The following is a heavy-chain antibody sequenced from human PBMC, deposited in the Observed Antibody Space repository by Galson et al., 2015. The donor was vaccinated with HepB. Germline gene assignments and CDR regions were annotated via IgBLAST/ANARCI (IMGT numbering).Heavy chain of an antibody. V-gene: IGHV3-21*01. J-gene: IGHJ6*03. D-gene: IGHD2-2*01. CDR3: ARDLPLVVPAADNRYYYYYMDV. Sequence: SLRLSCAASGFTFSSYGMHWVRQAPGKGLEWVSSISSSSSYIYYADSVKGRFTISRDNAKNSLYLQMNSLRAEDTAVYYCARDLPLVVPAADNRYYYYYMDVWGKGTTVTVSS. CDR2: ISSSSSYI. CDR1: GFTFSSYG.